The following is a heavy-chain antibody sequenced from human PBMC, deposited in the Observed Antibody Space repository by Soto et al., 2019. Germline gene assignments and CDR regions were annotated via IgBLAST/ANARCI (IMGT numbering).Heavy chain of an antibody. CDR1: GGTFSSYA. CDR2: IIPIFGTA. V-gene: IGHV1-69*01. J-gene: IGHJ6*02. Sequence: QVQLVQSGAEVKKPGSSVKVSCKASGGTFSSYAISWVRQVPGQGLEWMGGIIPIFGTANYAQKFQGRVTITADESTSTAYMELSSLRSEDTAVYYCARGCTNGVCYIYYYYGMDVWGQGTTVTVSS. CDR3: ARGCTNGVCYIYYYYGMDV. D-gene: IGHD2-8*01.